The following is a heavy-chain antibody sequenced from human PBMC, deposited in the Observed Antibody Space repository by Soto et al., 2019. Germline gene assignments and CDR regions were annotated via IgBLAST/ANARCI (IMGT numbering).Heavy chain of an antibody. V-gene: IGHV3-11*01. Sequence: PGGSLRLSCAASGFTFIDYYMILLRHPPLKWLEWVSYISKSGSIIHFADSVKGRFAISRDNAKNTLYLQMSSLRAEDTALYYCARDLSPYSDYYDESTSETWFDPWGQGTLVTVSS. CDR1: GFTFIDYY. D-gene: IGHD3-16*01. CDR2: ISKSGSII. J-gene: IGHJ5*02. CDR3: ARDLSPYSDYYDESTSETWFDP.